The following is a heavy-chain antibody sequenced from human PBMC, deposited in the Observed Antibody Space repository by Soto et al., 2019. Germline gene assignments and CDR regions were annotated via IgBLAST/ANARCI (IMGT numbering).Heavy chain of an antibody. J-gene: IGHJ3*02. CDR2: IYTDGSP. CDR3: TSGMVRGFSAFDI. V-gene: IGHV3-53*02. Sequence: VQLVETGGALIQPGGSLRLSCAASGFTVSNNFMNWVRQAPGKALEWVSVIYTDGSPYYTDSVRVRFTISRDDSQNTVFLQMNNLRVEDTAVYYCTSGMVRGFSAFDICGQGTTVTVSS. CDR1: GFTVSNNF. D-gene: IGHD3-10*01.